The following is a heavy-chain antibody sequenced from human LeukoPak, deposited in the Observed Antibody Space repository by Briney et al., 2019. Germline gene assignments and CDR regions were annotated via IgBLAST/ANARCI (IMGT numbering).Heavy chain of an antibody. Sequence: GGSLRLSCAASGFTFSSYWMQWVRQAPGKGVGWVSRIKSDGRTNYADSVKGRFTISRDTAKNTLYLQMNSLRAEDTAVYYCARAPSDSSGYYPGYFQHWGQGTLVTVSS. V-gene: IGHV3-74*01. D-gene: IGHD3-22*01. J-gene: IGHJ1*01. CDR2: IKSDGRT. CDR3: ARAPSDSSGYYPGYFQH. CDR1: GFTFSSYW.